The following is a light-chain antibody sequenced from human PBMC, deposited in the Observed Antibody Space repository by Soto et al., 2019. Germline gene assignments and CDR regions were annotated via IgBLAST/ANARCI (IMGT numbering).Light chain of an antibody. CDR3: QQYNNWPRT. V-gene: IGKV3-15*01. Sequence: EIVMTQSPVTLSVSPGERATLSCTASQSVNSNLAWYQQKAGQATRLLIYGTSTRATGIPARFSGSGSGTDFTLTISSLQFEDFAVYYCQQYNNWPRTFGQGTKV. CDR2: GTS. J-gene: IGKJ1*01. CDR1: QSVNSN.